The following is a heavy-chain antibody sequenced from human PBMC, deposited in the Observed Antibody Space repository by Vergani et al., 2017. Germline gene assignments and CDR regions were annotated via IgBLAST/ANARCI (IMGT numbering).Heavy chain of an antibody. Sequence: EVQLVESGGGLVKPGGSLRLSCVASGFTFGSYSMNWVRQAPGKGLEWVSFISSSSSYRYYADSVKGRFTISRDNGEYSLLLQMNSLRPEDTAVYYCAGRVPGYQLDNQYFQHWGQGTLVTVSS. CDR1: GFTFGSYS. V-gene: IGHV3-21*01. CDR2: ISSSSSYR. CDR3: AGRVPGYQLDNQYFQH. D-gene: IGHD2-2*01. J-gene: IGHJ1*01.